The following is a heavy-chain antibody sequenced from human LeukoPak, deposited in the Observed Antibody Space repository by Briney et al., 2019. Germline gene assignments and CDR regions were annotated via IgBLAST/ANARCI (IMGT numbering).Heavy chain of an antibody. V-gene: IGHV3-66*01. Sequence: PGGSLRLSCAVSGFSVSDTYMSWVRQVPGKGLEWVALLYSGGSKHYADSVKGSFTIPRDNTKNMLSLQMNSLRAEDTAVYYCARGKSGIYTRPFDYWGQGTLVTVSS. CDR2: LYSGGSK. CDR1: GFSVSDTY. D-gene: IGHD1-26*01. CDR3: ARGKSGIYTRPFDY. J-gene: IGHJ4*02.